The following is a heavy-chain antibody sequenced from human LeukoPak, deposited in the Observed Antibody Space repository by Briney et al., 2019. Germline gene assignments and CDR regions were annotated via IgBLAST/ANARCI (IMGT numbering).Heavy chain of an antibody. V-gene: IGHV1-46*01. CDR2: NDPSGGST. CDR1: GYTFTTYY. Sequence: GASVKVSCKASGYTFTTYYMHWVRQAPGQGLEWMGINDPSGGSTSYAQKFQGRVTMTRDTSTSTVYMELSSLRSDDTAVYYCARLSQQTFDIWGQGTLVTVSS. J-gene: IGHJ3*02. CDR3: ARLSQQTFDI.